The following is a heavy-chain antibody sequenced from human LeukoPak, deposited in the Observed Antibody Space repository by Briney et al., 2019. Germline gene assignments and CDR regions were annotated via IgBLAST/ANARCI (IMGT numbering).Heavy chain of an antibody. Sequence: SVKVSCKASGGTFSSYAISWVRQAPGQGLEWMGGIIPIFGTANYAQKFQGRVTITTDESTSTAYMELSSLRSEDTAVYYCSREPRGIVGNYYYYYMDVWGKGTTVTVSS. D-gene: IGHD1-26*01. CDR2: IIPIFGTA. V-gene: IGHV1-69*05. CDR3: SREPRGIVGNYYYYYMDV. J-gene: IGHJ6*03. CDR1: GGTFSSYA.